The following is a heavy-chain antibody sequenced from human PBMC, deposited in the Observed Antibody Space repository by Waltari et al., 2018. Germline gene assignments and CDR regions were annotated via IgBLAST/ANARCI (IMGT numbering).Heavy chain of an antibody. Sequence: QVQLQESGPGLVKPSETLSLTCTVSVGSLNNYYWNWIRQPPGKGLEWIGFIYSSGTTNYTPSLQSRVTISIDTSKNQFSLNLSSVTAADTAMYYCARAKSGVVPDVWGNGTTVTVSS. V-gene: IGHV4-59*01. CDR2: IYSSGTT. CDR1: VGSLNNYY. D-gene: IGHD3-3*01. CDR3: ARAKSGVVPDV. J-gene: IGHJ6*04.